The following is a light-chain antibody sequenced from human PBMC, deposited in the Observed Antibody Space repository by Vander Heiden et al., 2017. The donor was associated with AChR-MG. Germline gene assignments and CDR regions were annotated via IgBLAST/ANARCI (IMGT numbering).Light chain of an antibody. CDR2: GVS. CDR3: QQYSSSYT. J-gene: IGKJ2*01. V-gene: IGKV3-20*01. Sequence: IVLTQSPGTLSLSPGERATLSCRASQSLKNTYLAWYQQKPGQTPRLLIYGVSSRATGIPDRFSGSGSGTDFTLTISRLEPEDFAVYYCQQYSSSYTFGQGTKLEIK. CDR1: QSLKNTY.